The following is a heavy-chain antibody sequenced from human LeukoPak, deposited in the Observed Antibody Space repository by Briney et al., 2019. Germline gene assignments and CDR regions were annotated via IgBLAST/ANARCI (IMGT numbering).Heavy chain of an antibody. CDR3: AREGLTSVIGFDS. J-gene: IGHJ5*01. CDR1: GFMFTSYG. CDR2: ICSDGTNK. Sequence: PGGSLRLSCAASGFMFTSYGMHWVRHAPGKGLGWVAVICSDGTNKYYSDSVKGRFAISRDDSNDMVYLQMNGLRAEDTAVYYCAREGLTSVIGFDSWGRGTLVTVSS. D-gene: IGHD2-21*02. V-gene: IGHV3-33*01.